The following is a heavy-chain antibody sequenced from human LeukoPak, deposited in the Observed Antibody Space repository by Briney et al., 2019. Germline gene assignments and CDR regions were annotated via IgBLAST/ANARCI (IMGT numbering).Heavy chain of an antibody. CDR1: GFTFSSYA. CDR2: ISGSGGST. J-gene: IGHJ4*02. CDR3: AVDLYYDILTGYEY. Sequence: TGGSLRLSCAASGFTFSSYAMSWVRQALGKGLEWVSAISGSGGSTYYADSVKGRFTISRDNSKNTLYLQMNSLRAEDTAVYYCAVDLYYDILTGYEYWGQGTLVTVSS. V-gene: IGHV3-23*01. D-gene: IGHD3-9*01.